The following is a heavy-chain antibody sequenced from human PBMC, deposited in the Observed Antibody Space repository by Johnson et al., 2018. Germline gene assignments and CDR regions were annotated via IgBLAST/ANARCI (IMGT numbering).Heavy chain of an antibody. Sequence: VQLVESGGAVVQPGESLRLSCAGSGFPFDDYVMHWVRQAPGKGLEWVSLISWDGGSTYYADSVKGRFTISRDNNQNSLFLQMNSLKPEDTAFYYCAKDFVQEGGGHFQHWGQGTLVIVSS. D-gene: IGHD3-16*01. V-gene: IGHV3-43D*03. CDR2: ISWDGGST. CDR1: GFPFDDYV. CDR3: AKDFVQEGGGHFQH. J-gene: IGHJ1*01.